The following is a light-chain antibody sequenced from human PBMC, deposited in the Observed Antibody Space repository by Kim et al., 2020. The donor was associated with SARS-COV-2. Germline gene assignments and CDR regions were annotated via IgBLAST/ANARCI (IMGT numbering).Light chain of an antibody. CDR3: QQRAIWPTVT. Sequence: EIVLTQSPATLSLSPGERATLSCRASQSVGSYLAWYQQRPGQAPRLLIYDASNRATGIPARFSGSGSGTDFTLTINSLEPEDFAVYYCQQRAIWPTVTFGGGTTVDI. CDR2: DAS. CDR1: QSVGSY. V-gene: IGKV3-11*01. J-gene: IGKJ4*01.